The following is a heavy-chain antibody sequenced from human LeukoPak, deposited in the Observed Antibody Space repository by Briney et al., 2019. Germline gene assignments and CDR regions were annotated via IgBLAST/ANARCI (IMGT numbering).Heavy chain of an antibody. CDR3: ARENQVIWAFDI. J-gene: IGHJ3*02. Sequence: SETLSLTCTVSGGSISSGSYYWSWIRQPAGKGLEWIGRIYTSGSTNYNPSLKSRVTMSVDTSKNQFSLKLSSVTAADTAVYYCARENQVIWAFDIWGQGTMVTVSS. CDR1: GGSISSGSYY. CDR2: IYTSGST. V-gene: IGHV4-61*02. D-gene: IGHD3-16*02.